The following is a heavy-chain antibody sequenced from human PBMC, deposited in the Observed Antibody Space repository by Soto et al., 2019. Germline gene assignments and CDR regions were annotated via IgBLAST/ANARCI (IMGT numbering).Heavy chain of an antibody. CDR2: ISSSSTAI. CDR1: GFSFSSYS. CDR3: VRRMWSSGWYYFDY. D-gene: IGHD6-19*01. V-gene: IGHV3-21*01. Sequence: GGSLRLSCAGSGFSFSSYSMNWVRQAPGKGLEWVSSISSSSTAIFYGDSVKGRFIISRDNAENSLYLQMNSLRAEDTAVYYCVRRMWSSGWYYFDYWGQGTLVTVLL. J-gene: IGHJ4*02.